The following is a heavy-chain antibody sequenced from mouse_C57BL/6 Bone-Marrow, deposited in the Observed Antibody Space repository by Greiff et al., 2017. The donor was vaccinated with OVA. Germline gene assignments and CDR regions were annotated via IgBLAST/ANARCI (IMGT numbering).Heavy chain of an antibody. CDR1: GFTFSSYA. V-gene: IGHV5-4*01. Sequence: EVHLVESGGGLVKPGGSLKLSCAASGFTFSSYAMSWVRQTPEKRLEWVATISDGGSYTYYPDNVKGRFTISRDNAKNNLYLQMSHLKSEDTAMYYCAREPLRGYFDVWGTGTTVTVSS. CDR3: AREPLRGYFDV. J-gene: IGHJ1*03. CDR2: ISDGGSYT.